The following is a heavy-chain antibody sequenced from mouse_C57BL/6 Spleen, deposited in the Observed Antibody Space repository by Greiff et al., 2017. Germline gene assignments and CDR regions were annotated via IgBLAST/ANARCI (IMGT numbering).Heavy chain of an antibody. CDR1: GFTFSDYG. D-gene: IGHD4-1*01. Sequence: EVMLVESGGGLVKPGGSLKLSCAASGFTFSDYGMHWVRQAPEKGLEWVAYISSGSSTIYYADTVKGRFTISRDNAKNTLFLQMTSLRSEDTAMYYCARPLGPYAMDYWGQGTSVTVSA. CDR3: ARPLGPYAMDY. CDR2: ISSGSSTI. V-gene: IGHV5-17*01. J-gene: IGHJ4*01.